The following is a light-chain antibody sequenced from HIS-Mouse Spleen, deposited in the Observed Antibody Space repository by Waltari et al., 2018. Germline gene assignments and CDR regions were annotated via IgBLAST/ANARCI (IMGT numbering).Light chain of an antibody. CDR3: AAWDDSLSGVV. J-gene: IGLJ2*01. CDR2: RNN. CDR1: SSNIGSNY. V-gene: IGLV1-47*01. Sequence: QSVLTQPPSASGTPGQRVTISCSGSSSNIGSNYVYWYQQLPGTAPKLLIYRNNQRPSGVPDRFPGSKSGTSASLAIRGLRSEDEADYYCAAWDDSLSGVVFGGGTKLTVL.